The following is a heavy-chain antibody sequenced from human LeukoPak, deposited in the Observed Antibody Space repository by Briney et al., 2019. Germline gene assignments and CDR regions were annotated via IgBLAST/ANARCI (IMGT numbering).Heavy chain of an antibody. CDR1: GFTFSTYD. CDR2: INRSGRT. V-gene: IGHV3-23*01. Sequence: GGSLRLSCVASGFTFSTYDMQWVRQAPGKGLEWVSGINRSGRTYYTDSVKGRFTISRDNSKSTLYLEMNSLRAEDTAVYSCAQGGYFAIDFWGQGTMVTVSS. CDR3: AQGGYFAIDF. J-gene: IGHJ3*01. D-gene: IGHD3-9*01.